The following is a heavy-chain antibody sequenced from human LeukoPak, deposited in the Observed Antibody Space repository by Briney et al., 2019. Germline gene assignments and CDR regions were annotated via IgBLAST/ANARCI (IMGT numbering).Heavy chain of an antibody. Sequence: GGSLRLSCAASGFTFSSYSMNWVRQAPGKGLEWVSYISSSSSTIYYADSVKGRFTISRDNAKNSLYLQMNSLRVEDTAVYYCARGYYDFWSGYSYWGQGTLVTVSS. CDR1: GFTFSSYS. CDR3: ARGYYDFWSGYSY. J-gene: IGHJ4*02. D-gene: IGHD3-3*01. V-gene: IGHV3-48*01. CDR2: ISSSSSTI.